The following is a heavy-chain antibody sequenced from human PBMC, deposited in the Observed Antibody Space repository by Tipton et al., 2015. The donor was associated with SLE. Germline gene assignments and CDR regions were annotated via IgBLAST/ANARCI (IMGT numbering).Heavy chain of an antibody. J-gene: IGHJ2*01. CDR1: GLRFSNFG. Sequence: SLRLSCAASGLRFSNFGMRWVRQAPGKGLECVAIISGSGATTNYAESVKGRFAISRDNSKNTLYLQMSSLRVDGTAVYYCAKEAVAGTRYFDLWGRGTLVSVSS. V-gene: IGHV3-23*01. D-gene: IGHD6-19*01. CDR2: ISGSGATT. CDR3: AKEAVAGTRYFDL.